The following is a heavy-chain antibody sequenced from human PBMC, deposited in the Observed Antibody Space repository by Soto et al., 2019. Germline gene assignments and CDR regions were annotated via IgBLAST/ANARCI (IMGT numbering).Heavy chain of an antibody. J-gene: IGHJ4*02. CDR2: INDYGTTI. V-gene: IGHV3-74*01. CDR1: GFTLGNYW. D-gene: IGHD3-22*01. Sequence: GGSLRLSCAASGFTLGNYWMHWVRQAPGKGLVWVSRINDYGTTINYAESVEGRFIIPRDNSKNTVYLQVSKLRAEDTAVYFCARDQTDSGGYSDSWGQGTLVTVSS. CDR3: ARDQTDSGGYSDS.